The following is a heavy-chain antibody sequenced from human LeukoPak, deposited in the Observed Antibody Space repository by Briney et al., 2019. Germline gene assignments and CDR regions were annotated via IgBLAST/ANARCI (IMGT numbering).Heavy chain of an antibody. D-gene: IGHD3-22*01. Sequence: GASVKVSCKASGYTFTSYGISWVRQAPGQGLEWMGIINPSGGSTSYAQKFQGRVTMTRDMSTSTVYMELSSLRSEDTAVYYCARGRLVAGYYYDSSGPFDYWGQGTLVTVSS. V-gene: IGHV1-46*01. CDR1: GYTFTSYG. CDR3: ARGRLVAGYYYDSSGPFDY. CDR2: INPSGGST. J-gene: IGHJ4*02.